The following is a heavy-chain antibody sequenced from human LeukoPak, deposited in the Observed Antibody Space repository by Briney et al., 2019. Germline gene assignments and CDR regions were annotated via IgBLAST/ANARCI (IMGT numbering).Heavy chain of an antibody. CDR3: AREGPGYSGYDEGWAFDI. CDR2: IYYSGST. V-gene: IGHV4-31*03. J-gene: IGHJ3*02. CDR1: GYSISSGYY. D-gene: IGHD5-12*01. Sequence: SETLSLTCTVSGYSISSGYYWSWIRQHPGKGLEWIGYIYYSGSTYYNPSLKSRVTISVDTSKNQFSLKLSSVTAADTAVYYCAREGPGYSGYDEGWAFDIWGQGTMVTVSS.